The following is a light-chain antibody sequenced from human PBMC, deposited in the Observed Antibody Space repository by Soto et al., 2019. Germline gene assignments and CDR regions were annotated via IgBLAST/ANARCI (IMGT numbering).Light chain of an antibody. CDR1: QSVVSY. Sequence: EIVMTQSPATLSVSPGERVTLSCRASQSVVSYLAWYQQKPGQAPKLLIYGASNRATGIPARFSGSGSGTDFTLTISSLHSEDFAVYSCQQYNNWPAYTFGQGTKLEIK. V-gene: IGKV3-15*01. J-gene: IGKJ2*01. CDR2: GAS. CDR3: QQYNNWPAYT.